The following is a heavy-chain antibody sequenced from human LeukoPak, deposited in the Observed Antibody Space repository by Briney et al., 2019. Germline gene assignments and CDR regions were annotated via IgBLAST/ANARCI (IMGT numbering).Heavy chain of an antibody. Sequence: GGSLRLSCVVSGFSFSDHQMTWVRQAPGRGLEWVSYITSSGSTIYYADSMKGRFTTSRDNAKNSLYLQMNSLRAEDTAVYYCARVAILGAGFDALDIWGQGTMVTVSS. CDR1: GFSFSDHQ. J-gene: IGHJ3*02. D-gene: IGHD1-26*01. CDR2: ITSSGSTI. V-gene: IGHV3-48*03. CDR3: ARVAILGAGFDALDI.